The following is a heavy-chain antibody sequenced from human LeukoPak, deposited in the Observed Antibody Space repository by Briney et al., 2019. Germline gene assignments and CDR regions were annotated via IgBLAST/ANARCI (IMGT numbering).Heavy chain of an antibody. Sequence: SETLSLTCTVSGGSISSYYWSWIRQPPGKGLEWIGYIYYSGSTNYNPSLKSRVTISVDTSKNQFSLKLSSVTAADTAVYYCARDESAGLPNYWGQGTLVTVSS. J-gene: IGHJ4*02. V-gene: IGHV4-59*01. CDR2: IYYSGST. CDR1: GGSISSYY. CDR3: ARDESAGLPNY.